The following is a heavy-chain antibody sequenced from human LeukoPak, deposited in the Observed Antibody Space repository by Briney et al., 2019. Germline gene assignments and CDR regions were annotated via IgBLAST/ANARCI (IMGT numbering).Heavy chain of an antibody. Sequence: SETLSLTCTVSGGSISSYYWSWIRQPPGEGLEWIGYIYYSGSTNYNPSLKSRVTISVDTSKNQFSLNLSSVTAADTAVYYCARDKYGATDFFDSWGQGTLVTVSS. CDR2: IYYSGST. CDR1: GGSISSYY. J-gene: IGHJ4*02. V-gene: IGHV4-59*01. D-gene: IGHD2/OR15-2a*01. CDR3: ARDKYGATDFFDS.